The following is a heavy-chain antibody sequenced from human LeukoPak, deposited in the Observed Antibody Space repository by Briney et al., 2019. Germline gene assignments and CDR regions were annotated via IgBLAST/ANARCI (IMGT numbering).Heavy chain of an antibody. Sequence: PGGSLRLSCAASGFTFSSYGMHWVRQAPGKGLEWVAFIRYDGGNKYYADSVKGRFTISRDNSKNTLYLQMNSLGAEDTAVYYCAKIKSGWEYYFDYWGQGTLVTVSS. J-gene: IGHJ4*02. CDR2: IRYDGGNK. V-gene: IGHV3-30*02. CDR3: AKIKSGWEYYFDY. D-gene: IGHD6-19*01. CDR1: GFTFSSYG.